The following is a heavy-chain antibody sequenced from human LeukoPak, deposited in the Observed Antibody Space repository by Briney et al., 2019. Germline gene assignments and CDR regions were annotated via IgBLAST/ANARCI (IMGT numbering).Heavy chain of an antibody. Sequence: ASVKVSCKASGYTFTSYDINWVRQATGQGLEWMGWMNPNSGSTGYAQKFQGRVTITRNTSISTAYMELSSLRAEDTAVYYCASSGSGSYYYFDYWGQGTLVTVSS. V-gene: IGHV1-8*03. J-gene: IGHJ4*02. D-gene: IGHD1-26*01. CDR1: GYTFTSYD. CDR3: ASSGSGSYYYFDY. CDR2: MNPNSGST.